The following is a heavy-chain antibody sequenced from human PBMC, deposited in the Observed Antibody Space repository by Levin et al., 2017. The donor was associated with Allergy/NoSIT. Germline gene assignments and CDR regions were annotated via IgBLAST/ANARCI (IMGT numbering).Heavy chain of an antibody. D-gene: IGHD6-13*01. CDR2: IKQDGSEK. Sequence: GESLKISCAASGFTFSSYWMNWVRQAPGKGLEWVANIKQDGSEKYYVDSVKGRFTISRDNAKNSLYLQMNSLRAEDTAVYYCARVRGSSCLDYWGQGTLVTVSS. CDR3: ARVRGSSCLDY. V-gene: IGHV3-7*01. CDR1: GFTFSSYW. J-gene: IGHJ4*02.